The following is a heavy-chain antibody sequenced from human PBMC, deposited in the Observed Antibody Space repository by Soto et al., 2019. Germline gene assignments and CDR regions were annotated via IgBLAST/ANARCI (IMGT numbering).Heavy chain of an antibody. J-gene: IGHJ4*02. V-gene: IGHV3-33*03. CDR1: GFTFSSHG. CDR2: IRNDESNK. Sequence: PGGSLRLSCESSGFTFSSHGMHWVRQTPGKGLEWVAVIRNDESNKKYGDSVKGRFTISRDNSKNTLYLQMNSLRVDDTAVYYCAVLPRGRYWGQGTLVTVSS. CDR3: AVLPRGRY.